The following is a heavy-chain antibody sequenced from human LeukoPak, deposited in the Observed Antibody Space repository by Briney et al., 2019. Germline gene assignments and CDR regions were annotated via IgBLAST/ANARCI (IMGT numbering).Heavy chain of an antibody. D-gene: IGHD3-3*01. CDR2: IYPADSDT. Sequence: KDGESLKISCKGSGYSFTTYWIGWVRQMPGKGLEWMGIIYPADSDTRYSPSFQGQVTISVDKSISTAYLQWSSLKASDTAMYYCARSPSVLRRVWFDPWGQGTLVTVSS. CDR1: GYSFTTYW. CDR3: ARSPSVLRRVWFDP. V-gene: IGHV5-51*01. J-gene: IGHJ5*02.